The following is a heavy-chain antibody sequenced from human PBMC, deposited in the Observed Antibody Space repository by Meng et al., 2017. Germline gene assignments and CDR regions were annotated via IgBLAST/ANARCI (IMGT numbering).Heavy chain of an antibody. D-gene: IGHD5-24*01. CDR3: ARAAGLQLPGYFDY. CDR1: GGTFSSYA. Sequence: SVKVSCKASGGTFSSYAISWVRQAPGQGLEWMGGIIPIFGTANYAQKFQGRVTITTDESTSTAYMELSSLRSEDTAVYYCARAAGLQLPGYFDYWGQGTQVTVSS. J-gene: IGHJ4*02. CDR2: IIPIFGTA. V-gene: IGHV1-69*05.